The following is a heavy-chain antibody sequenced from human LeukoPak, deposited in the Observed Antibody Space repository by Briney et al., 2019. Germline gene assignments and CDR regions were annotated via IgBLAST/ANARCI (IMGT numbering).Heavy chain of an antibody. V-gene: IGHV4-39*07. D-gene: IGHD2-15*01. CDR1: GGSISSHGYY. J-gene: IGHJ5*02. CDR2: IYYSGGT. CDR3: ARDIKCSGGSCALNWFDP. Sequence: NSSETLSLTCTVSGGSISSHGYYWGWIRQPPGKGLEWIGTIYYSGGTYYNPSLKSRVTISVDTSKNQFSLKLSSVTAADTAVYYCARDIKCSGGSCALNWFDPWGQGTLVTVSS.